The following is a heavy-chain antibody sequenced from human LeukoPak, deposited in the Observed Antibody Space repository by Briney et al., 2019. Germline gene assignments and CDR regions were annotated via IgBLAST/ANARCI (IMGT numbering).Heavy chain of an antibody. D-gene: IGHD3-10*01. CDR2: INHSGST. CDR1: GGSFSGYY. V-gene: IGHV4-34*01. J-gene: IGHJ5*02. Sequence: SETLSLTCAVYGGSFSGYYWSWIRQPPGKGLEWIGEINHSGSTNYDPSLKSRVTISVDTSKNQFSLKLSSVTAADTAVYYCARGWLWFGEFGFDPWGQGTLVTVSS. CDR3: ARGWLWFGEFGFDP.